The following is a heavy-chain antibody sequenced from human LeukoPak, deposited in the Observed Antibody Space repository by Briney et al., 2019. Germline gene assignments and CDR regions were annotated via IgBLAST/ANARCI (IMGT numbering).Heavy chain of an antibody. J-gene: IGHJ4*02. CDR1: GFTFDDYA. Sequence: GGSLRLSCAASGFTFDDYAMHWVRQAPGKGLEWVSGISWNSGSIGYADPVKGRFTISRDNAKNSLYLQMNSLRAEDTAVYYCAKDLSSGSYVTGFDYWGQGTLVTVSS. V-gene: IGHV3-9*01. CDR2: ISWNSGSI. CDR3: AKDLSSGSYVTGFDY. D-gene: IGHD1-26*01.